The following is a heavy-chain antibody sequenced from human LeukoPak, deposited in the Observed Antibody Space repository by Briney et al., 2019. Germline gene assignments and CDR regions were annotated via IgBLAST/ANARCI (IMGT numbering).Heavy chain of an antibody. Sequence: PSATLSLTCGVHGESFRGDYWNWIRQTPGKGLEWIGYIHYSGTTNYNPSLKSPVTISVDTSKNQLSLKLSSVTAADTGVYYCTRGLSSSTWPDCWGQGTLVTVSS. D-gene: IGHD6-13*01. CDR3: TRGLSSSTWPDC. CDR1: GESFRGDY. J-gene: IGHJ4*02. CDR2: IHYSGTT. V-gene: IGHV4-59*08.